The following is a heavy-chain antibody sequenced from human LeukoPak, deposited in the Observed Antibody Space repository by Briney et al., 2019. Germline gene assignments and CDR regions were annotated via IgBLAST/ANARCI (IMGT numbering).Heavy chain of an antibody. D-gene: IGHD1-1*01. CDR2: IYPGDSDT. V-gene: IGHV5-51*01. J-gene: IGHJ3*02. Sequence: GESLKISCKGSGYSFTSYWIGWVRQMPGKGLEWMGIIYPGDSDTRYSPSFQGQVTISADKSISTAYLQWSSLKASDTAVYYCARTTGTTWDAFDIWGQGTMVTVSS. CDR1: GYSFTSYW. CDR3: ARTTGTTWDAFDI.